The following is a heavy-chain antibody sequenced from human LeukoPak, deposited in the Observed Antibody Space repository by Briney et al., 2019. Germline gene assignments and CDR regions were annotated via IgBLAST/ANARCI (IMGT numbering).Heavy chain of an antibody. V-gene: IGHV3-23*01. J-gene: IGHJ3*02. Sequence: GGSLRLSCAASGFTFSSYAMSWVRQAPGKGLEWVSAISGSGGSTYYADSVKGRFTISRDNSKNTLYLQMNSLGAEDTAVYYCAKGPSLTMVRGVIGAFDIWGQGTMVTVSS. D-gene: IGHD3-10*01. CDR2: ISGSGGST. CDR1: GFTFSSYA. CDR3: AKGPSLTMVRGVIGAFDI.